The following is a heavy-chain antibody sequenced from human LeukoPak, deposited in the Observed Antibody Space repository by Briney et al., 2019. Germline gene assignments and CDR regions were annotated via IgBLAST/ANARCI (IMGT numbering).Heavy chain of an antibody. V-gene: IGHV3-30*02. Sequence: GGSLRLSCAASGFTVSSNYMSWVRQAPGKGLEWVAFIRYDGSNKYYADSVKGRFTISRDNSKNTLYLQMNSLRAEDTAEYYCAKGRYYDILTGYCDYWGQGTLVTVSS. CDR1: GFTVSSNY. D-gene: IGHD3-9*01. J-gene: IGHJ4*02. CDR3: AKGRYYDILTGYCDY. CDR2: IRYDGSNK.